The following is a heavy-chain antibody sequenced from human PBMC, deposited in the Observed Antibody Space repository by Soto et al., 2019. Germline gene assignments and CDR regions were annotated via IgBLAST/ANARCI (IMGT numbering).Heavy chain of an antibody. CDR3: ARVVMTTGPASFYYGLDV. CDR2: IIPLIGTA. CDR1: GGTFSTYG. D-gene: IGHD4-4*01. V-gene: IGHV1-69*18. Sequence: QVQLVQSGAEVRKPGSSVTVSCKASGGTFSTYGITWVRQAPGQGLEWMGNIIPLIGTANYAQRFRGRVTIAGDESTTTAYMDLTSLRSEDTAVYYCARVVMTTGPASFYYGLDVWGQGTTVTVSS. J-gene: IGHJ6*02.